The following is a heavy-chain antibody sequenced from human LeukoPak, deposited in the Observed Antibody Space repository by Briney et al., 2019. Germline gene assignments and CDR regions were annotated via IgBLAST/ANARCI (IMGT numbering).Heavy chain of an antibody. CDR1: GASFSGYY. J-gene: IGHJ6*03. V-gene: IGHV4-34*01. CDR2: INHSGST. Sequence: PSETLSLTCAVYGASFSGYYWSWIRQPPGKGLEWIGEINHSGSTNYNPSLKSRVTISVDTSKNQFSLKLSSVTAADTAVYYCARAPMPNYYYYYMDVWGKGTTVTVSS. CDR3: ARAPMPNYYYYYMDV. D-gene: IGHD2-2*01.